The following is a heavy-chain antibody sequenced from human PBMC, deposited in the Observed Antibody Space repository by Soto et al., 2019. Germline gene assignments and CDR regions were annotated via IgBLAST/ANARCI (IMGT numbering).Heavy chain of an antibody. CDR2: ISGSGGST. J-gene: IGHJ4*02. CDR1: GFTFSSYA. D-gene: IGHD1-20*01. CDR3: EKEPLLTGTDY. Sequence: GGSLRLSCAASGFTFSSYAMSWVRQAPGKGLEWVSAISGSGGSTYYADSVKGRFTISRDNSKNTLYLQMNRLRAADTAVYYCEKEPLLTGTDYWGQGTLVTVSS. V-gene: IGHV3-23*01.